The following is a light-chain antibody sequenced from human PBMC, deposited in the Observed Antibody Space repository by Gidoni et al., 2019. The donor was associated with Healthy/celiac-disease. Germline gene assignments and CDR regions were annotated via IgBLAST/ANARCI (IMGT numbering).Light chain of an antibody. CDR2: AAS. CDR3: QQYYSYHRT. CDR1: QGISSY. Sequence: AIRMTQSPSSLSASTGERVTITCRASQGISSYLPWYQQKPGKAPKLLIYAASTLQSGVPSRFSGSGSGTDFTLTISCLQSEDFATYYCQQYYSYHRTFGQGTKVEIK. J-gene: IGKJ1*01. V-gene: IGKV1-8*01.